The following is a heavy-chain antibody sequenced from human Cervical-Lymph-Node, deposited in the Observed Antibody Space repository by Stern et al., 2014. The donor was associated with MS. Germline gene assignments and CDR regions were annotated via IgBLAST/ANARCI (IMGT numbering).Heavy chain of an antibody. CDR2: IYHSGST. D-gene: IGHD4-11*01. CDR3: ARAAYSNYYFDY. V-gene: IGHV4-38-2*02. CDR1: GYSISSGYY. J-gene: IGHJ4*02. Sequence: VQLVESGPGLVKPSETLSLTCTVSGYSISSGYYWGWIRQPPGKGLGWIGSIYHSGSTYYNPSLKSRVTISVDTSKNQFSLKLSSVTAADTAVYYCARAAYSNYYFDYWGQGTLVTVSS.